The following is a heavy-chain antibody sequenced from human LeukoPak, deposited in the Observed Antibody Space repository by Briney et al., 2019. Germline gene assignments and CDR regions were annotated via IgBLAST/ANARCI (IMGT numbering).Heavy chain of an antibody. D-gene: IGHD3-10*01. J-gene: IGHJ4*02. CDR3: ARIEGDYYGSGGEFDY. CDR2: INPNSGGT. V-gene: IGHV1-2*02. CDR1: GYTFTGYY. Sequence: GASVKVSCKASGYTFTGYYMHWVRQAPGQGLEWMGWINPNSGGTNYAQKFQGRVTMTRDTSISTAYMELSRLRSDDTAVYYCARIEGDYYGSGGEFDYWGQGTLVTVSS.